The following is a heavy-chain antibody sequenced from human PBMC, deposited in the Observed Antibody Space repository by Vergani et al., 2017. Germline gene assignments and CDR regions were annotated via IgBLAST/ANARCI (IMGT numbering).Heavy chain of an antibody. J-gene: IGHJ4*02. CDR2: IHPADSDT. V-gene: IGHV5-51*01. CDR1: GYRFTSYW. Sequence: EVQLVQSGAEVKKPGESLKISCMGSGYRFTSYWIGWVRQMPGKGLEWMGIIHPADSDTRYSPSFQGQVTISVDKSISTAYLQRSSLRASDSAMYYCARLYGRDSSGSKYFDYWGQGTLVTVFS. D-gene: IGHD3-22*01. CDR3: ARLYGRDSSGSKYFDY.